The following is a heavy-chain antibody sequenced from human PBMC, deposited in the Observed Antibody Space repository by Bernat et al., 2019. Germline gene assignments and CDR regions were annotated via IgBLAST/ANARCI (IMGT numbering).Heavy chain of an antibody. CDR1: GFTFNSAW. Sequence: EVQLVESGGGLVKPGGSLRLSCAASGFTFNSAWMTWVRQAPGKGLEWVGLIKSKADGGTTDYDAPVKGRFTISRDDSKNTLYLQMNSLKTEDTAVYYCAADTPLQGAGEFDYWGQETPLVTVSS. CDR3: AADTPLQGAGEFDY. J-gene: IGHJ4*02. CDR2: IKSKADGGTT. V-gene: IGHV3-15*01. D-gene: IGHD2-15*01.